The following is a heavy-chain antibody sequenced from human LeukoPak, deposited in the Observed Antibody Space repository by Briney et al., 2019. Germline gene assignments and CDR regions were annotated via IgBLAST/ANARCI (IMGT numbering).Heavy chain of an antibody. Sequence: PWETLTLTCAVYGGSFSGYYWSWIRQPPGKGLEWIGEINHSGSTNYNPSLKSRVTISVDTSKNQFSLKLSSVTAADTAVYYCAREDRGYSYGYGRVSRGMDVWGQGTTVTVSS. CDR1: GGSFSGYY. J-gene: IGHJ6*02. CDR3: AREDRGYSYGYGRVSRGMDV. CDR2: INHSGST. D-gene: IGHD5-18*01. V-gene: IGHV4-34*01.